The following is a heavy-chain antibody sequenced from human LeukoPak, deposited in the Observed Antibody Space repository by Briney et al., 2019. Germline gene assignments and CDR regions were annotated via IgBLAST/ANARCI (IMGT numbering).Heavy chain of an antibody. CDR2: INHSGST. CDR3: ARGGLRYFGWLHRSYYFDY. J-gene: IGHJ4*02. D-gene: IGHD3-9*01. V-gene: IGHV4-34*01. CDR1: GGSFSGYY. Sequence: SETLSLTCAVYGGSFSGYYWSWIRQPPGKGLEWIGEINHSGSTNYNPSLKRRVTISVDTSKNQFSLKLSSVTAADTAVYYCARGGLRYFGWLHRSYYFDYWGQGTLVTVSS.